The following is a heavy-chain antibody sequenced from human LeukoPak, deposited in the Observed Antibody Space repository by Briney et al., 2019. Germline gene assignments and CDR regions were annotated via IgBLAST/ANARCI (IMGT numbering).Heavy chain of an antibody. CDR1: RFTFSTYG. Sequence: PGRSLRLSCAASRFTFSTYGMHWIRQAPGKGLEWVAVISYDGSNKYYADSVKGRFTISRDNSKNTLYLQMNSLRAEDTSVYYCVTGNPKSFDYWGQGTLVTVSS. J-gene: IGHJ4*02. CDR2: ISYDGSNK. D-gene: IGHD4-23*01. V-gene: IGHV3-30*03. CDR3: VTGNPKSFDY.